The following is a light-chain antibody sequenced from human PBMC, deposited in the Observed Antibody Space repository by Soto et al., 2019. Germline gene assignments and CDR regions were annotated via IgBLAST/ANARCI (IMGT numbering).Light chain of an antibody. Sequence: QSVLTQHASVSGSPGESITISCTGTISYVGGYNYFSWYQQQAGKAPKLIIHEVSNRPSGVSNRFSGSKSGNTASLTISVIQAEDEADYYCDSYTSSRAYVFGIGTKVTVL. CDR1: ISYVGGYNY. CDR3: DSYTSSRAYV. J-gene: IGLJ1*01. CDR2: EVS. V-gene: IGLV2-14*01.